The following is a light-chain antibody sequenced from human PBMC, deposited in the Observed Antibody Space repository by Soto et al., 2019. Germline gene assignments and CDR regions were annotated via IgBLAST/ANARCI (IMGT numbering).Light chain of an antibody. CDR1: QSISSY. CDR2: AAS. CDR3: QQSYSTPQT. Sequence: DIQMTQSPSSLSASVGNSVTITCRASQSISSYLNWYQQKPGKAPKLLIYAASSLQSGVPSRFSGSGSGTDFTLTISSLKPEDFATYHCQQSYSTPQTFGQGTKVDIK. V-gene: IGKV1-39*01. J-gene: IGKJ1*01.